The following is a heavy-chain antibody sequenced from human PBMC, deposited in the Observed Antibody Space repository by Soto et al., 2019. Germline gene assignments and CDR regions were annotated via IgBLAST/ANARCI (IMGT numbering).Heavy chain of an antibody. CDR1: GFTFTSSA. CDR3: AAGRIDYYDSSGYYYAGGYYYYYCMDV. CDR2: IVVGSGNT. Sequence: SVKVSCKASGFTFTSSAVQWVRQARGQRLEWIGWIVVGSGNTNYAQKFQERVTITRDMSTSTAYMELSSLRSEDTAVYYCAAGRIDYYDSSGYYYAGGYYYYYCMDVWGQGTTVTVSS. D-gene: IGHD3-22*01. V-gene: IGHV1-58*01. J-gene: IGHJ6*02.